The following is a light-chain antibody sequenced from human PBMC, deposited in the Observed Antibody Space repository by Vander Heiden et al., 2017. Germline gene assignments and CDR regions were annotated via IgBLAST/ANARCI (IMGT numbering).Light chain of an antibody. CDR2: DAS. Sequence: DIQMTQSPSSLSASVGDRVTITCQASQDISNYLNWYQQKPGKAPKLLIYDASNVETGVPSRFSGSGSGTDFTFTISSLQPEDIATYYCQQYDNLPPSLTFGGGTKVEIK. V-gene: IGKV1-33*01. CDR1: QDISNY. J-gene: IGKJ4*01. CDR3: QQYDNLPPSLT.